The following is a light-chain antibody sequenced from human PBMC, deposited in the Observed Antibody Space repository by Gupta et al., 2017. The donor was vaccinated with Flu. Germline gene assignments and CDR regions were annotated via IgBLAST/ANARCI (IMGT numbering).Light chain of an antibody. V-gene: IGKV3-20*01. J-gene: IGKJ1*01. CDR1: QTVSTNY. Sequence: EIVLTQSPGTLSLSPGDRATLSCRASQTVSTNYLAWFQQKPGQAPRLLMYGASRRAPGIPDRFNGSGSGTDFSLTISRLEPEDFAVYFCQQDVSSPWTFGQGTKVQIK. CDR3: QQDVSSPWT. CDR2: GAS.